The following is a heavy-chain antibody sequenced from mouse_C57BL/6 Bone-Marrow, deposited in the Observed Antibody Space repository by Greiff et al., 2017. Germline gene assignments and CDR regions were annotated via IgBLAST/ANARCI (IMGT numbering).Heavy chain of an antibody. CDR1: GYTFTSYW. D-gene: IGHD1-1*01. V-gene: IGHV1-50*01. CDR2: IDPSDSYT. CDR3: ARGDYYGSPYAMDY. Sequence: QVQLQQPGAELVKPGASVKLSCKASGYTFTSYWMQWVKQRPGQGLAWIGEIDPSDSYTNYNQKFKGKATLTVDTSSSTAYMQLSSLTSEDSAVYYCARGDYYGSPYAMDYWGQGTSVTVSS. J-gene: IGHJ4*01.